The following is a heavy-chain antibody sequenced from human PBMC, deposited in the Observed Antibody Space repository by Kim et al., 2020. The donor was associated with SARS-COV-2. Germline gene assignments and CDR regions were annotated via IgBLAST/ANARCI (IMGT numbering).Heavy chain of an antibody. CDR1: GGTFSSYA. D-gene: IGHD3-10*01. J-gene: IGHJ6*02. CDR2: IIPIFGTA. CDR3: ARDLDHYGSGSWYYYYGMDV. V-gene: IGHV1-69*13. Sequence: SVKVSCKASGGTFSSYAISWVRQAPGQGLEWMGGIIPIFGTANYAQKFQGRVTITADESTSTAYMELSSLRSEDTAVYYCARDLDHYGSGSWYYYYGMDVWGQGTTVTVSS.